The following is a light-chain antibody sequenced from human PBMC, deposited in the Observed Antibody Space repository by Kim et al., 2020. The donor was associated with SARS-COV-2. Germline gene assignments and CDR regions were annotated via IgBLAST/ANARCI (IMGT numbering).Light chain of an antibody. CDR1: QSVSSN. CDR2: GAS. Sequence: EIVMTQSPATLSVSPGERATLSCRASQSVSSNLAWYQQKPGQAPRLLIYGASTRATGIPSRFRGNGSGTEFTLTISSLQSEDFAVYSCQKYNNWPDTFGQGTKLEIK. V-gene: IGKV3-15*01. CDR3: QKYNNWPDT. J-gene: IGKJ2*01.